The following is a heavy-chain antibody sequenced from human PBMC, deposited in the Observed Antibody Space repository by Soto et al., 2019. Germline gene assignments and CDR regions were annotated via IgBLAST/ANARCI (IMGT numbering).Heavy chain of an antibody. V-gene: IGHV4-59*01. CDR3: TRDGDWRMTTNPYYYYGMDV. CDR1: GGALRGYY. CDR2: VYYSGGA. J-gene: IGHJ6*02. Sequence: SETLSLTCTVSGGALRGYYWSWIRQPPGKGLYWSGNVYYSGGAKYNPSVKRRVSISVDTSKNPFSLNRSPVTSADTAVYYCTRDGDWRMTTNPYYYYGMDVWGPGTTVTVSS. D-gene: IGHD2-21*02.